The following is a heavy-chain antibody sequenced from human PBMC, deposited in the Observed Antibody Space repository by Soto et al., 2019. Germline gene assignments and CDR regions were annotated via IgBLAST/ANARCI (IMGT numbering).Heavy chain of an antibody. V-gene: IGHV4-39*01. CDR3: ARQRTTVVTQAYFDH. Sequence: TLSLTCIVSGESISSSSYYWGWIRQPPGKGLEWIGSIYYSGRTYYNPSFKSRVTISIDTSKNQFSLKLSSVTATDTAVYYCARQRTTVVTQAYFDHWGQGALVTVSS. CDR2: IYYSGRT. J-gene: IGHJ4*02. D-gene: IGHD2-21*02. CDR1: GESISSSSYY.